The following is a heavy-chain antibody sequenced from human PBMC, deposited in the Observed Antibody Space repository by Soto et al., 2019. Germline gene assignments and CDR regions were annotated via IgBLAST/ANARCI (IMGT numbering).Heavy chain of an antibody. CDR2: IWYDGSNK. CDR1: GFSFRSYG. Sequence: QVQLVESGGGVVQPGGSLRLSCTASGFSFRSYGMHWVRQAPGKGLEWVAVIWYDGSNKYSADSVKGRFTISRDNSKKTLYLQMSSPRAEDTAVYYCARDGCGGDCPFDYWGQGTLVTVSS. J-gene: IGHJ4*02. V-gene: IGHV3-33*01. CDR3: ARDGCGGDCPFDY. D-gene: IGHD2-21*02.